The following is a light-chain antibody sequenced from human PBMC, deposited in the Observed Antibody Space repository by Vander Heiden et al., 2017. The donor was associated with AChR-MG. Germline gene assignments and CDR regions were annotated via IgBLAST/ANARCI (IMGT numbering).Light chain of an antibody. V-gene: IGKV1-NL1*01. Sequence: DIQMTQSPSPLSASRGDRVTITCRASQGIANSLAWYQQKPGKAPRLLVHSASKLQSGVPSRFSGSGSGTFYILAINTLQPEDFATYFCQQYSGTPQTFGQGTNVDLK. J-gene: IGKJ1*01. CDR2: SAS. CDR1: QGIANS. CDR3: QQYSGTPQT.